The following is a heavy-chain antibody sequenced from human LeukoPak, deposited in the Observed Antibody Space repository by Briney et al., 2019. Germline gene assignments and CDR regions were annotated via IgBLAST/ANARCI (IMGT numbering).Heavy chain of an antibody. V-gene: IGHV4-59*08. CDR1: GASINSYY. D-gene: IGHD6-6*01. J-gene: IGHJ4*02. Sequence: PSETLSLTCSFSGASINSYYWSWIRQPPGKGLEWIGYNYYSGITNYNPSLKSRVTISVDTSMNQFSLRLSSVTAADTAVYYCARHRGSSSLFDYWGQGTLVTVSS. CDR2: NYYSGIT. CDR3: ARHRGSSSLFDY.